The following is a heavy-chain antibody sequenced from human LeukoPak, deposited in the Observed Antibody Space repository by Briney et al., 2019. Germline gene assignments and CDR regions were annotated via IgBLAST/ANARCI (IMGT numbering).Heavy chain of an antibody. V-gene: IGHV4-59*01. CDR3: ARASVTTIATFDY. J-gene: IGHJ4*02. Sequence: SETMSLTCTVSGGSISSYYWSWIRQPPGKGLEWIGYIYYSGSTNYNPSLKSRVTISVDTSKNQFPLKLSSVTAADTAVYYCARASVTTIATFDYWGQGTLVTVSS. CDR1: GGSISSYY. D-gene: IGHD4-17*01. CDR2: IYYSGST.